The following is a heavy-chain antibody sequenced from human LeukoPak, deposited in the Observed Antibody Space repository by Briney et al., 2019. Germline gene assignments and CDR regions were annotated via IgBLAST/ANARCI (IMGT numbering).Heavy chain of an antibody. CDR3: AKVLGDDGGYYFDY. J-gene: IGHJ4*02. CDR1: GFTFSSYA. D-gene: IGHD1-1*01. Sequence: PGGSLRLSCSGSGFTFSSYAMSWVRQAPGKGLELVSPISGSGGSTYYADSVKGRFTISRDNSKNTLYLQMNSLRAEDTAVYYCAKVLGDDGGYYFDYWGQGTLVTVSS. CDR2: ISGSGGST. V-gene: IGHV3-23*01.